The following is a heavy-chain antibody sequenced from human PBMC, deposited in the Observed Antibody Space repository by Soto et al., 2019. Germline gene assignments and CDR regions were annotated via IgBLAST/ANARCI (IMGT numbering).Heavy chain of an antibody. V-gene: IGHV3-53*01. CDR2: IYGGGST. CDR1: GFTVSSNY. J-gene: IGHJ6*02. CDR3: ARVRGGGVDYYYYGMDV. Sequence: GGSLRLSCAASGFTVSSNYMSWVRQAPGKGLEWVSVIYGGGSTYYADSVEGRFTISRDNSKNTLYLQMNSLRAEDTAVYYCARVRGGGVDYYYYGMDVWGQGTTVTVSS. D-gene: IGHD3-10*01.